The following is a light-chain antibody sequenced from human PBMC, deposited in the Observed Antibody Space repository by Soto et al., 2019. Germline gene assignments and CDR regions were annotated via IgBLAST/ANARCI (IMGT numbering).Light chain of an antibody. J-gene: IGLJ2*01. V-gene: IGLV2-8*01. CDR2: EVS. Sequence: QSALTQPPSASGSPGQSVTISCTGTSSDVGGYNYVSWYQQHPGKAPKLMIYEVSKRPSGVPDLFSGSKSGNTASLTVSGLQAEDEADYYCSSYAGSNRVFGGGTKLTVL. CDR1: SSDVGGYNY. CDR3: SSYAGSNRV.